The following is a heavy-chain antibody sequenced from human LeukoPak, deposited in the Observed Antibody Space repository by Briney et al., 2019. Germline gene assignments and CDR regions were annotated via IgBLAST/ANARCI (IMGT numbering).Heavy chain of an antibody. CDR3: VGDSDY. CDR2: IRYDGSRE. J-gene: IGHJ4*02. V-gene: IGHV3-30*02. Sequence: PGGSLRLSCAVSGLTFSGYDMDWVRQAPGKGLEWVTFIRYDGSREFYADSVEGRFTISRDNSKDTLYLQMNSLRPEDTAVYYCVGDSDYWGQGTLVTVSS. CDR1: GLTFSGYD.